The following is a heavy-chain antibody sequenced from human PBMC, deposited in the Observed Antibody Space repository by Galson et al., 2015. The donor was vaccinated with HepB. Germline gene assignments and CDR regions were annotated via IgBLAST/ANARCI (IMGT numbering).Heavy chain of an antibody. CDR3: ARGTYSDYACFDY. J-gene: IGHJ4*02. Sequence: TLSLTCTVSGGSISGDYYWSWIRQHPGKGLEWIGYIYYSGSTYYNPSLKSRVTMSVDTSKNQFSLKLSSVTAADTAVYYCARGTYSDYACFDYWGQGTLVTVSS. CDR1: GGSISGDYY. V-gene: IGHV4-31*03. CDR2: IYYSGST. D-gene: IGHD4-11*01.